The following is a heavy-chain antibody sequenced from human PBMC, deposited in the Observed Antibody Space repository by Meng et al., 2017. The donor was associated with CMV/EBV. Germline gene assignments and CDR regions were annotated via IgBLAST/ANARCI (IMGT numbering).Heavy chain of an antibody. Sequence: GGSLRLSCAASGFTFSSYEMNWVRQAPGKGLEWVSYISSSGSTIYYADSVKGRFTISRDNAKNSLYLQMNSLRAEDTAVYYCARVQQLARDFDYWGQGTLVTVSS. V-gene: IGHV3-48*03. J-gene: IGHJ4*02. CDR2: ISSSGSTI. CDR1: GFTFSSYE. D-gene: IGHD6-6*01. CDR3: ARVQQLARDFDY.